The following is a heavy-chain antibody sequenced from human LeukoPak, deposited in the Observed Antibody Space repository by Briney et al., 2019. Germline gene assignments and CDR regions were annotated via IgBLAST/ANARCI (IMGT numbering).Heavy chain of an antibody. Sequence: SETLSLTCTVSGDSISSYYWSWIRQPAGKGLEWIGRIYTSGSTNYNPSLKSRVTMSVDTSKNQFSLKLSSVTAADTSVYYCAIGERYYDSWSGPVLRGMDVWGQGTTVTVSS. J-gene: IGHJ6*02. D-gene: IGHD3-3*01. CDR2: IYTSGST. CDR3: AIGERYYDSWSGPVLRGMDV. CDR1: GDSISSYY. V-gene: IGHV4-4*07.